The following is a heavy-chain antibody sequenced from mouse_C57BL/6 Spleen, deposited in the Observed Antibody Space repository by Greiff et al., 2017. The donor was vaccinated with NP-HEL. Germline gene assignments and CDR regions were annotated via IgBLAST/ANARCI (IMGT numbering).Heavy chain of an antibody. CDR3: ARGGKDYAMDY. CDR2: ISSGSSTI. V-gene: IGHV5-17*01. J-gene: IGHJ4*01. Sequence: EVRLVESGGGLVKPGGSLKLSCAASGFTFSDYGMHWVRQAPEKGLEWVAYISSGSSTIYYADTVKGRFTISRDNAKNTLFLQMTSLRSEDTGMYYCARGGKDYAMDYWGQGTSVTVSS. CDR1: GFTFSDYG.